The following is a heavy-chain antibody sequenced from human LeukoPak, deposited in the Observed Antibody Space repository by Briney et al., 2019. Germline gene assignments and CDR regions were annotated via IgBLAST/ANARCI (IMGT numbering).Heavy chain of an antibody. CDR2: INHSGST. D-gene: IGHD5-12*01. CDR1: GGYFSGYY. V-gene: IGHV4-34*01. Sequence: PSETLSLTCAVYGGYFSGYYWSWIRQPPGKGLEWIGEINHSGSTNYNPSLKSRVTISVDTSKNQFSLRLSSVTAADTAVYYCARHGRYRFDAFDIWGQGTMVTVSS. J-gene: IGHJ3*02. CDR3: ARHGRYRFDAFDI.